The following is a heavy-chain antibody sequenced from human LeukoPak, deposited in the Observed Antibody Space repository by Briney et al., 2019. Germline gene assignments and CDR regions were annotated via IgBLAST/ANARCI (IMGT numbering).Heavy chain of an antibody. CDR2: TYYRSKWYN. CDR3: ARSPITMVRGVIITNVNNWFDP. J-gene: IGHJ5*02. Sequence: SQTLSLTCAISGDSVSSNSAAWNWIRQSPSRGLEWLGRTYYRSKWYNDYAVSVKSRITINPDTSKNQFSLQLNSVTPEDTAVHYCARSPITMVRGVIITNVNNWFDPWGQGTLVTVSS. D-gene: IGHD3-10*01. V-gene: IGHV6-1*01. CDR1: GDSVSSNSAA.